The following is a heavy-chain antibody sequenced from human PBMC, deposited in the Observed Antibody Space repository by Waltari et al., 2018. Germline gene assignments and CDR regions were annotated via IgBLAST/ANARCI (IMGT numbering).Heavy chain of an antibody. J-gene: IGHJ3*02. CDR2: IYTSGGR. CDR1: GGSISSYY. CDR3: ARAGDCSGGSCYRGSDAFDI. V-gene: IGHV4-4*07. Sequence: QVQLQESGPGLVKPSETLSLTCTVSGGSISSYYWRWIRQPAGKGLEWIGRIYTSGGRNANPSLKGRVTMSGDTSKNEFALKLSYVTAADTAVYYCARAGDCSGGSCYRGSDAFDIWGQGTMVTVAS. D-gene: IGHD2-15*01.